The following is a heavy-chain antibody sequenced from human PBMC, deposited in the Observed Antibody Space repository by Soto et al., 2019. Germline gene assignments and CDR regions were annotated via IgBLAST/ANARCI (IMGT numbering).Heavy chain of an antibody. CDR2: IRRTANNYAT. CDR3: TRGIDVWSGYPRYSLDY. Sequence: EVQLVESGGGLVQPGWSLKLSCAASGFIFSDSALHWVRQSSWNGLLWVGRIRRTANNYATTYAASVEGRFAISRDDSKNTAYLKMKSLKTEDTAIYYCTRGIDVWSGYPRYSLDYWGQGNLVTVSS. CDR1: GFIFSDSA. V-gene: IGHV3-73*02. D-gene: IGHD3-3*01. J-gene: IGHJ4*02.